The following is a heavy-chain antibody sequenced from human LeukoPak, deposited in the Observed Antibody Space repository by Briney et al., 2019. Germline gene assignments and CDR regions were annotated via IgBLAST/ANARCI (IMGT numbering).Heavy chain of an antibody. V-gene: IGHV6-1*01. J-gene: IGHJ4*02. CDR2: TYYRSKWYN. CDR1: GDSVSSNTVA. CDR3: ARVLFNGGYNYYFDY. D-gene: IGHD1-1*01. Sequence: SQTLSLTCAISGDSVSSNTVAWNWIRQSPSRGLEWLGRTYYRSKWYNDYAVSVKSRITINPDTSKNQFSLKLSSVTAADTAVYYCARVLFNGGYNYYFDYWGQGTLVTVSS.